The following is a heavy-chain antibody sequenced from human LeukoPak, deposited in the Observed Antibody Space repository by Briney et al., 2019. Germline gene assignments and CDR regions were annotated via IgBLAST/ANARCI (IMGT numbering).Heavy chain of an antibody. CDR2: ISYDGSNK. D-gene: IGHD3-16*01. CDR1: GFTFSTHA. CDR3: ARHYGP. V-gene: IGHV3-30*04. Sequence: GGSLRLSCAASGFTFSTHAIHWVRQAPGKGLEWVAVISYDGSNKFYADSVKGRFTISRDNSKNTLYLQMNSLRAEDTAVYYCARHYGPWGQGTLVTVSS. J-gene: IGHJ5*02.